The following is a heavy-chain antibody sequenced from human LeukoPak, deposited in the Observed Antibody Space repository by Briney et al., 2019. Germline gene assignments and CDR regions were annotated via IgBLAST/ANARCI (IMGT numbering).Heavy chain of an antibody. V-gene: IGHV4-59*12. J-gene: IGHJ4*02. CDR3: ARVIITMVRGAIDY. CDR2: IYYTGST. D-gene: IGHD3-10*01. CDR1: GGSISSYY. Sequence: SETLSLACTVSGGSISSYYWSWIRQPPGKGLEWIGYIYYTGSTNYNPSLKSRVTISVDTSKNQFSLKLSSVTAADTAVYYCARVIITMVRGAIDYWGQGTLVTVSS.